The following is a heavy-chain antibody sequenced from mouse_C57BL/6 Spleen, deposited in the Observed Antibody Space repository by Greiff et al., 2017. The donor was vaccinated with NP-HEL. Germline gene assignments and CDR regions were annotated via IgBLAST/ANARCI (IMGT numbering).Heavy chain of an antibody. J-gene: IGHJ1*03. CDR1: GYAFTNYL. CDR3: ARKYYYGSSSYFDV. V-gene: IGHV1-54*01. Sequence: VKLMESGAELVRPGTSVKVSCKASGYAFTNYLIEWVKQRPGQGLEWIGVINPGSGGTNYNEKFKGKATLTADKSSSTAYMQLSSLTSEDSAVYFCARKYYYGSSSYFDVWGTGTTVTVSS. D-gene: IGHD1-1*01. CDR2: INPGSGGT.